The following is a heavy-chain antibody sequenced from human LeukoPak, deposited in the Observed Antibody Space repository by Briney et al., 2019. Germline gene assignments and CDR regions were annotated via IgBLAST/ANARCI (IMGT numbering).Heavy chain of an antibody. J-gene: IGHJ4*02. CDR3: ARDLYGGYSGYGGDY. CDR1: GYTFTSYG. CDR2: ISAYNGNT. D-gene: IGHD5-12*01. Sequence: ASVKVSCKASGYTFTSYGISWVRQAPGQGLEWMGWISAYNGNTNYAQKLQGRVTMTTDTSTSTAYMELRSLRSDDTAVYYCARDLYGGYSGYGGDYWGQGTLVTVSS. V-gene: IGHV1-18*01.